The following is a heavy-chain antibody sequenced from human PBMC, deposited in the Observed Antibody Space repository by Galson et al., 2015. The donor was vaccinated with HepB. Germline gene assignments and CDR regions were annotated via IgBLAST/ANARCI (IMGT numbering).Heavy chain of an antibody. CDR2: ISICSTTI. CDR3: VKNGDMVATIFAY. CDR1: GFTFSRFA. Sequence: SLRLSCAASGFTFSRFAMNWVRQAPGKGLEWVSYISICSTTIYYADSVKGRFTISRDNAKNLVFLQMNSLRDEDTALYYCVKNGDMVATIFAYWGQGALVTVSS. V-gene: IGHV3-48*02. D-gene: IGHD5-12*01. J-gene: IGHJ4*02.